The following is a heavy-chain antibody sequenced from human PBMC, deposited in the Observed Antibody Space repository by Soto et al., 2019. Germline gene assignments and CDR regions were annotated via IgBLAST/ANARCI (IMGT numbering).Heavy chain of an antibody. V-gene: IGHV3-23*01. Sequence: GGFLRLSCAASGFTFSSYAMSWVRQAPGKGLEWVSAISGSGGSTYYADSVKGRFTISRDNSKNTLHLQMNSLRAEDTAVYYCAKPLGYRTNGVCPFDYWGQGTLVTVSS. D-gene: IGHD2-8*01. CDR3: AKPLGYRTNGVCPFDY. J-gene: IGHJ4*02. CDR2: ISGSGGST. CDR1: GFTFSSYA.